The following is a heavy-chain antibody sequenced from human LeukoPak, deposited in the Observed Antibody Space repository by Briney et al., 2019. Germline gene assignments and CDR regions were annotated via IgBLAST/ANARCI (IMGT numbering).Heavy chain of an antibody. V-gene: IGHV4-34*01. Sequence: SETLSLTCAVYGGSFSGYYWSWIRQPPGKGLEWIGEINHSGSTNYNPSLKSRVTISVDTSKNQFSLKLSSVTAADTAVYYCARGVRGHSRNLLLWNYWGRGTLVTVSS. CDR2: INHSGST. D-gene: IGHD3-22*01. CDR1: GGSFSGYY. CDR3: ARGVRGHSRNLLLWNY. J-gene: IGHJ4*02.